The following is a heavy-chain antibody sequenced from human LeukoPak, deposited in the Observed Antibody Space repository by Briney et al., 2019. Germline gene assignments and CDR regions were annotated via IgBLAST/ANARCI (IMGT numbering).Heavy chain of an antibody. CDR1: GFTFSSYA. J-gene: IGHJ6*03. CDR2: ICSNGGSK. V-gene: IGHV3-64*01. D-gene: IGHD1-1*01. CDR3: ARGGLGTPHYMDV. Sequence: GGSLRLSCAASGFTFSSYAMHWVRQAPGKGLEYVSAICSNGGSKYYANSVKGRFTISRDNSKNSLYLQMGSRRAEDMAVYYCARGGLGTPHYMDVWAKGTTVTVFS.